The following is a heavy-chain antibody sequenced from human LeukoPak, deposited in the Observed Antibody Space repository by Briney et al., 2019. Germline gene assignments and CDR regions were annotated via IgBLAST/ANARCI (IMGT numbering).Heavy chain of an antibody. CDR1: GVTFSSYA. V-gene: IGHV3-23*01. CDR3: AKRSGVLVQNWYFDL. D-gene: IGHD3-16*01. J-gene: IGHJ2*01. CDR2: ISGSGGST. Sequence: PGGSLRLSCAASGVTFSSYAMSWVRQAPGKGLEWVSAISGSGGSTYYADSVKGRFTISRDNSKNTLYLQMNSLRAEDTAVYYCAKRSGVLVQNWYFDLWGRGTLVTVSS.